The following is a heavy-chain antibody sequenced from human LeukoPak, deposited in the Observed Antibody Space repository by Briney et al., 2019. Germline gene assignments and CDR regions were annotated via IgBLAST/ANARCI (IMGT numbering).Heavy chain of an antibody. D-gene: IGHD1-26*01. CDR2: ISSSSSYI. J-gene: IGHJ5*02. Sequence: GGSLRLSCAASGFTFSSYSMNWVRQAPGKGLEWVSSISSSSSYIYYADSVKGRFTISRDNAKNSLYLRMDTLRAEDTAVYYCARAPRFRLVGVPKGPFDPWGQGTLVTVSS. V-gene: IGHV3-21*04. CDR1: GFTFSSYS. CDR3: ARAPRFRLVGVPKGPFDP.